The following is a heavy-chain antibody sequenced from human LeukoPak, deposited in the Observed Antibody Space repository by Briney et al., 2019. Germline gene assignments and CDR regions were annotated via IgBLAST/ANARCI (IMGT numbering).Heavy chain of an antibody. J-gene: IGHJ3*02. D-gene: IGHD3-22*01. CDR2: IYHSGST. Sequence: PSETLSLTCTVSGGSISSGGYYWSWIRQPPGKGLEWIGYIYHSGSTYYNPSLKSRVTISEDRSKNQFSLKLSSVTAAATAVYYCARDSTRSQPPYYYDSSGSHAFDIWGQGTMLTVPS. V-gene: IGHV4-30-2*01. CDR1: GGSISSGGYY. CDR3: ARDSTRSQPPYYYDSSGSHAFDI.